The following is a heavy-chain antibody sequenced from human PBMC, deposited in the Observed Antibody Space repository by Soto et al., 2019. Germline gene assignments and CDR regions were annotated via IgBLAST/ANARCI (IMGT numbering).Heavy chain of an antibody. CDR1: GFTFSSFE. CDR3: ARAPYSSSYYFDS. CDR2: IGSSGSTI. D-gene: IGHD6-6*01. V-gene: IGHV3-48*03. Sequence: PGGSLRLSCAASGFTFSSFEMNWVRQAPGKGLEWVSKIGSSGSTIWYADSVKGRFTISRDNAKNSLYLQMNSLRGEDTAVYYCARAPYSSSYYFDSWGQGTLVTVSS. J-gene: IGHJ4*02.